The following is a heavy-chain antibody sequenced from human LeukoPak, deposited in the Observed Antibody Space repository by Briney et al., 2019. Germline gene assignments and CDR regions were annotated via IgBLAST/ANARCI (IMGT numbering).Heavy chain of an antibody. J-gene: IGHJ4*02. CDR3: ARDEYAAQWLIYYFDY. V-gene: IGHV3-21*01. CDR2: ISSSSYI. Sequence: GGSLRLSCAASGFTFSSYSMNWVRQAPGKGLEWVSSISSSSYIYYADSVKGRFTISRDNAKNSLYLQMNSLRAEDTAVYYCARDEYAAQWLIYYFDYWGQGTLVTVSS. CDR1: GFTFSSYS. D-gene: IGHD6-19*01.